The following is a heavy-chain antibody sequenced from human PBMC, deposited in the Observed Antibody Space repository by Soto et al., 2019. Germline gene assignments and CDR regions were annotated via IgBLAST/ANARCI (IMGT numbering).Heavy chain of an antibody. CDR2: INTDGSIT. Sequence: WGSLRLSCASSVFSFSINWMHWVRRVPGRGLVWVSRINTDGSITYYVDSVKGRFTISRDNAKNTLYLQMNSLRVEDTAVYYCARDGEGFWGQGTMVTVSS. D-gene: IGHD2-21*01. CDR1: VFSFSINW. J-gene: IGHJ4*02. V-gene: IGHV3-74*01. CDR3: ARDGEGF.